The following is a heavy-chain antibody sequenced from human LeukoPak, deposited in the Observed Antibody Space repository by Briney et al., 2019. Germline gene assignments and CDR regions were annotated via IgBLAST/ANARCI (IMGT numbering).Heavy chain of an antibody. CDR1: GYTFTSYD. CDR3: ARQAAVALPFDP. V-gene: IGHV1-18*04. J-gene: IGHJ5*02. D-gene: IGHD2-2*01. Sequence: ASVKVSCKTSGYTFTSYDISWVGQAPGQGLEWMGWISAYTGNTNSVQKFQGRVTMTTDTSTSTAYMELRSLRSDDTAVYFCARQAAVALPFDPGGQGTLVTVSS. CDR2: ISAYTGNT.